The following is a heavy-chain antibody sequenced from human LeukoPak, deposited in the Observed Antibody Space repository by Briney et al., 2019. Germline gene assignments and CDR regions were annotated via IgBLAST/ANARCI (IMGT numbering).Heavy chain of an antibody. CDR2: INSDGSST. V-gene: IGHV3-74*01. CDR1: GFTFSSYW. CDR3: AREAAAGGGYTDY. D-gene: IGHD6-13*01. J-gene: IGHJ4*02. Sequence: GGSLRLSCAASGFTFSSYWMHWVRHAPGKGLVWVSRINSDGSSTSYADSVKGRFTISRDNAKNTLYLKMNSPRAEDTAVYYCAREAAAGGGYTDYWGQGTLVTVSS.